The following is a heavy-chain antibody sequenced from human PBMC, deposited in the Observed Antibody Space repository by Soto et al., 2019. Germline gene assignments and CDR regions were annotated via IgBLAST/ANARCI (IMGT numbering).Heavy chain of an antibody. CDR3: ARLGGYCTTSCYGYYAMDV. CDR1: GGSISSGDYY. V-gene: IGHV4-30-4*01. J-gene: IGHJ6*02. D-gene: IGHD2-8*01. Sequence: PSETLSLTCTVSGGSISSGDYYWSWIRQPPGKGLEWIGYIYYSGSTYYNPSLKSRVTISVDTSKNQFSLKVSSVTAADTAVYYCARLGGYCTTSCYGYYAMDVWGQGTTVTVSS. CDR2: IYYSGST.